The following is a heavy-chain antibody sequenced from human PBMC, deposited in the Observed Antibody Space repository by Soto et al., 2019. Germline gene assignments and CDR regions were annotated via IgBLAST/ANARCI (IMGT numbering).Heavy chain of an antibody. CDR3: ARTPIVVVPAAMGVVDY. CDR2: INHSGST. Sequence: QVQLQQWGAGLLKPSETLSLTCAVYGGSFSGYYWSWIRQPPGKGLEWIGAINHSGSTNYNPSLRSRVTITVETSKKQISLKLSSVTAADTAVYYCARTPIVVVPAAMGVVDYWGQGTLVTVSS. V-gene: IGHV4-34*01. J-gene: IGHJ4*02. CDR1: GGSFSGYY. D-gene: IGHD2-2*01.